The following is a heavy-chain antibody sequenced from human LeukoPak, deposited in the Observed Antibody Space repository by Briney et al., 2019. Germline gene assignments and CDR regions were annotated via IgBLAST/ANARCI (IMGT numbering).Heavy chain of an antibody. J-gene: IGHJ6*02. D-gene: IGHD2-15*01. V-gene: IGHV4-59*01. CDR1: GGSISSYY. CDR3: AREGRENYYGMDV. CDR2: IYYSGST. Sequence: PSETLSLTCTVSGGSISSYYWSWIRQPPGKGLEWIGYIYYSGSTNYNPSLKSRVTISVDTSKNQFSLKLSSVTAADTAVYHCAREGRENYYGMDVWGQGTTVTVSS.